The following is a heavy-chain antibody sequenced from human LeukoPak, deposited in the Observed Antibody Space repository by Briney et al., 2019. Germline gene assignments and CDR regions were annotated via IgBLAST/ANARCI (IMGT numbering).Heavy chain of an antibody. J-gene: IGHJ4*02. D-gene: IGHD2-2*01. CDR3: ARRVVVPATPYYFDY. V-gene: IGHV3-74*01. Sequence: GGSLRLSCAASGFIFSSYWMHWVRQAPGKGLVWVSRINSDGSSTSYADSVKGRFTISRDNAKNTLYLQMNSLRAEDTAVYYCARRVVVPATPYYFDYWGQGTLVTVSS. CDR2: INSDGSST. CDR1: GFIFSSYW.